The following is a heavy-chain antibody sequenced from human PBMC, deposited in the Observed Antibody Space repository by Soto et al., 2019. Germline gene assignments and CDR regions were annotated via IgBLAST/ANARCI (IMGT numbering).Heavy chain of an antibody. D-gene: IGHD2-21*01. Sequence: VGSLRRSCAASGFTFSSYAMHWVRSAPGKGQEWVAVISYDVSNKYYADSVKGRFTISRDNSKNTLYLQMNSLRAEDTAVYYCARDRNIVVVNAIASYWGQRTLVTVSS. CDR1: GFTFSSYA. CDR3: ARDRNIVVVNAIASY. V-gene: IGHV3-30-3*01. CDR2: ISYDVSNK. J-gene: IGHJ4*02.